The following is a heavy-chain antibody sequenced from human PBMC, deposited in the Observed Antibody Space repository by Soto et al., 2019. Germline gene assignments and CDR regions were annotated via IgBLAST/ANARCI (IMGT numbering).Heavy chain of an antibody. Sequence: AALVKTSCKGSGYTFGTYGLSWLRQDPGEGLERLGWVGADNADPNYAQNFQGRVTMTTDTSTTTSYMELRSLTSGVTAVYFCARDWKGAECFDPWGR. CDR1: GYTFGTYG. CDR3: ARDWKGAECFDP. V-gene: IGHV1-18*01. D-gene: IGHD1-1*01. CDR2: VGADNADP. J-gene: IGHJ2*01.